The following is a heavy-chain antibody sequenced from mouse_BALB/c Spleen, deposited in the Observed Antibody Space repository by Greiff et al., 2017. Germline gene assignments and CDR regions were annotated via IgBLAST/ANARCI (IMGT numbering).Heavy chain of an antibody. CDR1: GFTFSDYY. D-gene: IGHD2-14*01. Sequence: EVQVVESGGGLVKPGGSLKLSCAASGFTFSDYYMYWVRQTPEKRLEWVATISDGGSYTYYPDSVKGRFTISRDNAKNNLYLQMSSLKSEDTAMYYCARVRGYRYDWFAYWGQGTLVTVSA. V-gene: IGHV5-4*02. CDR2: ISDGGSYT. J-gene: IGHJ3*01. CDR3: ARVRGYRYDWFAY.